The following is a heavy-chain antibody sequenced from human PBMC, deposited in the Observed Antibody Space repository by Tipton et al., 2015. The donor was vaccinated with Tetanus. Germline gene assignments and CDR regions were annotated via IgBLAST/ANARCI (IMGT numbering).Heavy chain of an antibody. CDR1: GGAFSGYY. V-gene: IGHV4-59*01. CDR3: ARIGWLQQNKPAFDI. CDR2: VHYSGST. D-gene: IGHD6-19*01. Sequence: LRLSCAVNGGAFSGYYWTWIRQPPGRGLEWIGYVHYSGSTNYSPSLRSRVTLSVDTSKNQFSLKLSSVTAADTAVYYCARIGWLQQNKPAFDIWGQGTVVTVSS. J-gene: IGHJ3*02.